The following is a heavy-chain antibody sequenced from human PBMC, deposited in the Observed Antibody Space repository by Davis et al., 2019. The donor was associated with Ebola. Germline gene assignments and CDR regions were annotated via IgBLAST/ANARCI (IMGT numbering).Heavy chain of an antibody. V-gene: IGHV3-7*01. CDR2: MLHDGSEK. CDR3: ARDNYWKLDY. Sequence: GGSLKISCAASGFAFSTYSMNWVRQAPGKGLEWLANMLHDGSEKYSAGPVKGRFTISRDNARNSFYLQMNSLRVEDTAVYYCARDNYWKLDYWGQGILVTVSS. D-gene: IGHD4-11*01. J-gene: IGHJ4*02. CDR1: GFAFSTYS.